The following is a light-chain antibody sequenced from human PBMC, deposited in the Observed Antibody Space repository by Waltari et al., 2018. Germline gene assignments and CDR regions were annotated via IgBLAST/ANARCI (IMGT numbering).Light chain of an antibody. CDR1: QSVGKY. Sequence: EIVLTQSPGTLSLSPGERATLSCWSSQSVGKYLAWYQKKPGQAPRLLIYHTSNRATGIPDRFSGSWSGTDFSLTISRLEREDFAVYYCQHYVRLPATFGQGTKVEIK. J-gene: IGKJ1*01. CDR3: QHYVRLPAT. CDR2: HTS. V-gene: IGKV3-20*01.